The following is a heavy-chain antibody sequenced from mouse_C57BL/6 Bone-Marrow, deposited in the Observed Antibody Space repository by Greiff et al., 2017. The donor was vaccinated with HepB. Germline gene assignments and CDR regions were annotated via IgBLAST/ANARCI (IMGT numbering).Heavy chain of an antibody. CDR3: ARTSGYYYGSSVDY. CDR2: ISSGGSYT. V-gene: IGHV5-6*01. J-gene: IGHJ2*01. D-gene: IGHD1-1*01. CDR1: GFTFSSYG. Sequence: EVKLVESGGDLVKPGGSLKLSCAASGFTFSSYGMSWVRQTPDKRLEWVATISSGGSYTYYPDSVKGRFTISRDNAKNTLYLQMSSLKSEDTAMYYCARTSGYYYGSSVDYWGQGTTLTVSS.